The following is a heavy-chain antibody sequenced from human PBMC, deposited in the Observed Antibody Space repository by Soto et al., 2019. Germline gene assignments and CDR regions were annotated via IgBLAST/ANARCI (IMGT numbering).Heavy chain of an antibody. CDR1: GYIFANYY. CDR2: INPYGGNT. Sequence: QVQLVQSGAEVKEPGASVKVLCKASGYIFANYYMHWVRQAPGQGLEWMAIINPYGGNTNYAQNFQGRLTLTSDTSTSTVYMELSSLRSEDTAVYYCARDLLRADSWGQGTLVTVSS. V-gene: IGHV1-46*01. D-gene: IGHD2-8*01. J-gene: IGHJ4*02. CDR3: ARDLLRADS.